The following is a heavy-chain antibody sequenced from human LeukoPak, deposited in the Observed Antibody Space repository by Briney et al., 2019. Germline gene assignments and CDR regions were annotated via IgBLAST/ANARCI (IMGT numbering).Heavy chain of an antibody. CDR2: INHSGST. J-gene: IGHJ5*02. CDR1: GGSFSGYY. Sequence: SETLSLTCAVYGGSFSGYYWSWIRQPPGKGLEWIGEINHSGSTNYNPSLKSRVTISVDTSKNQFSLKLSSVTAADTAVYYCARGQVRGVITTLTRRKYNWFDPWGQGTLVTVSS. D-gene: IGHD3-10*01. V-gene: IGHV4-34*01. CDR3: ARGQVRGVITTLTRRKYNWFDP.